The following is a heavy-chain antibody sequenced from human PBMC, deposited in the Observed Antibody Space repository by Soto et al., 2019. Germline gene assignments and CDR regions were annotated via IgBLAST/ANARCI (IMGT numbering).Heavy chain of an antibody. D-gene: IGHD6-13*01. CDR2: ISSNGGST. CDR1: GFTFSSYA. CDR3: VKDLAGIAAARSWFDP. Sequence: GGSLRLSCSASGFTFSSYAMHWVRQAPGKGLEYVSAISSNGGSTYYADSVKGRFTISRDNSKNTLYLQMSSLRAEDTAVYYCVKDLAGIAAARSWFDPWGQGTLVTVSS. J-gene: IGHJ5*02. V-gene: IGHV3-64D*08.